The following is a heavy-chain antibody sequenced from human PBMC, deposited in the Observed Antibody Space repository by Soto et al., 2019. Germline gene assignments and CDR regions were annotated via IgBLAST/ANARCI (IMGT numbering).Heavy chain of an antibody. Sequence: SETLSLTCAVSGGSISSGGYSWSWIRQPPGKGLEWIGYIYHSGSTYYNPSLKSRVTISVDRSKNQFSLKLSSVTAADTAVYYCARGSTWDYYDSSGYSEEYYFDYWGQGNLVTVSS. D-gene: IGHD3-22*01. CDR2: IYHSGST. V-gene: IGHV4-30-2*01. J-gene: IGHJ4*02. CDR1: GGSISSGGYS. CDR3: ARGSTWDYYDSSGYSEEYYFDY.